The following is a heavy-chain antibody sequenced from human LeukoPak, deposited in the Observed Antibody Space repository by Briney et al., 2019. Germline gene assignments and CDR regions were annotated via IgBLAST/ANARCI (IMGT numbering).Heavy chain of an antibody. CDR2: ISSSSSYI. CDR3: ARDEFRRPNDY. CDR1: GFTFSSYS. D-gene: IGHD3-10*01. J-gene: IGHJ4*02. V-gene: IGHV3-21*01. Sequence: GGSLRLSCAASGFTFSSYSMNWVRQAPGKGLEWVSSISSSSSYIYYADSVKGRFTISRDNAKSSLYLQMNSLRAEDTAVYYCARDEFRRPNDYWGQGTLVTVSS.